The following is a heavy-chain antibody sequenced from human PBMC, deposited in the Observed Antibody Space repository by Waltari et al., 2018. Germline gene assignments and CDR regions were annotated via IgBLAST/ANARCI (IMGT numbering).Heavy chain of an antibody. V-gene: IGHV3-30*01. J-gene: IGHJ3*02. CDR3: VSSAAGTRLSDAFNI. CDR2: TSFDGGNK. Sequence: VHLVESGRGVVQPGKSLRLSCAASGMPLCSYAMPWVRQAPGQGLEWVALTSFDGGNKFYADSVKGRFTISRDNSKNTLYLEMNSLRAEDTAIYYCVSSAAGTRLSDAFNIWGQGTMVT. CDR1: GMPLCSYA. D-gene: IGHD6-13*01.